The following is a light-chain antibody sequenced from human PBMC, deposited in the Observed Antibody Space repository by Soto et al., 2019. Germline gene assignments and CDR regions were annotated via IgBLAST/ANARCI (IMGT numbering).Light chain of an antibody. J-gene: IGLJ2*01. CDR2: EVS. CDR1: SRDIGGYNY. CDR3: SSYTSTSTLKV. Sequence: QSALTQPASVSGSPGQSITISCTGTSRDIGGYNYVSWYQQHPGKAPKLVIYEVSDRPSGVSIRFSGSKSGNTAFLTISGLQAEDEADYYCSSYTSTSTLKVFGGGTKLTVL. V-gene: IGLV2-14*03.